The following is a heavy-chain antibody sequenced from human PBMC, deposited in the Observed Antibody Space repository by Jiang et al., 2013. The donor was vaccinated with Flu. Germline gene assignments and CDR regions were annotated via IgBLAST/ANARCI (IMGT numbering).Heavy chain of an antibody. V-gene: IGHV1-69*04. CDR2: IIPILGTT. D-gene: IGHD5-24*01. CDR3: ATEEVAMPTAEPYFSYKHMDV. Sequence: EVKKPGSSVKVSCKAFGDSFSRYGINWVRQAPGQGLEWMGRIIPILGTTNYAQKFQGRVTISADKFTTTAYMEVSSLKSEDTAVYYCATEEVAMPTAEPYFSYKHMDVWGQGTTVSVSS. CDR1: GDSFSRYG. J-gene: IGHJ6*02.